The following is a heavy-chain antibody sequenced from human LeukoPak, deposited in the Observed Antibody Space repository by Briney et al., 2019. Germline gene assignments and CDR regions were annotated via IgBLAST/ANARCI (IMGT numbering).Heavy chain of an antibody. CDR2: IYSSGST. CDR1: GGSISSFY. J-gene: IGHJ4*02. V-gene: IGHV4-4*07. Sequence: PSETLSLTCTVSGGSISSFYWSWIRQPAGKGLEWIGRIYSSGSTNYNPSLKSRVTMSVDTSKNQFSLKLSSVTAADTAVYYCARSLGGTTSRYFDYWGQGTLVSVSS. D-gene: IGHD1-7*01. CDR3: ARSLGGTTSRYFDY.